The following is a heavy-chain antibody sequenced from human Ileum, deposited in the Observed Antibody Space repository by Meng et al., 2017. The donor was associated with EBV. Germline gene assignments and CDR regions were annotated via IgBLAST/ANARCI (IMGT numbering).Heavy chain of an antibody. CDR3: ARDSGYTRSWSGDY. CDR2: ISTNTGNP. D-gene: IGHD6-13*01. CDR1: GYTFTRNA. V-gene: IGHV7-4-1*02. J-gene: IGHJ4*02. Sequence: QGEVVQCGSGLKKPGASVKVSCKASGYTFTRNAINWVRQAPGQGLEWMGWISTNTGNPTYAQGFAGRFVFSLDTSVSTAYLQISGLKAEDTAIYYCARDSGYTRSWSGDYWGQGTLVTVSS.